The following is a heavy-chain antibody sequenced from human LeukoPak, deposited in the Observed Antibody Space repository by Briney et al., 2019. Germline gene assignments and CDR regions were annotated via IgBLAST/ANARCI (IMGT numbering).Heavy chain of an antibody. V-gene: IGHV3-64*04. D-gene: IGHD4-23*01. Sequence: GGSLRLSCSASGFIFSSYAMYWVRQAPGKGLEYVSAISSDGVTTYYADSVKGRFTISRDNAKNSLYLQMNSLRDEDTAVYHCARTRSKVGTPTFDYWGQGTLVTVSS. CDR1: GFIFSSYA. CDR3: ARTRSKVGTPTFDY. CDR2: ISSDGVTT. J-gene: IGHJ4*02.